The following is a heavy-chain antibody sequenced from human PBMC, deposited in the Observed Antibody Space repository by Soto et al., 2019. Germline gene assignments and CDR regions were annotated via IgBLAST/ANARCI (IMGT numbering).Heavy chain of an antibody. V-gene: IGHV4-39*01. CDR1: GASITSTTYF. CDR3: AKNLPRTGRFDY. J-gene: IGHJ4*02. CDR2: SYYSGKT. Sequence: QLQLHESGPGLVKPSETLSLTCTLSGASITSTTYFWAWIRKPPGKGLEWVGSSYYSGKTHYNPSLKSRVTISVDRSKNQFSLQMTSVTAADTAVYYCAKNLPRTGRFDYWGQGSLVTVSS.